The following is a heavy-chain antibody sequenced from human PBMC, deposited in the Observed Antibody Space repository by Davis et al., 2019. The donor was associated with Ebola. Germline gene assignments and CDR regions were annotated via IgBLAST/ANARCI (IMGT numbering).Heavy chain of an antibody. V-gene: IGHV3-49*04. CDR3: TRDGAGATYYYYYGMDV. CDR2: IRSKAYGGTT. CDR1: GFTFGDYA. Sequence: GSLRLSCTASGFTFGDYAMSWVRQAPGKGLEWVGFIRSKAYGGTTEYAASVKGRFTISRDDSKSIAYLQMNSLKTEDTAVYYCTRDGAGATYYYYYGMDVWGQGTTVTVSS. D-gene: IGHD1-26*01. J-gene: IGHJ6*02.